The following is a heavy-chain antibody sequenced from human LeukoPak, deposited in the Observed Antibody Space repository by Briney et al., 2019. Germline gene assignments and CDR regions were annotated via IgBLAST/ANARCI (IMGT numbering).Heavy chain of an antibody. Sequence: GGSLRLSCAASGFTFDDYAMHWVRQAPGKGLEWVSLISWDGGSTYYADSVKGRFTISRDNSKNSLYLQMNSLRAEDTALYYCAKGPVRGSYRYGYFDYWGQGTLVTVSS. CDR1: GFTFDDYA. CDR2: ISWDGGST. D-gene: IGHD3-16*02. CDR3: AKGPVRGSYRYGYFDY. V-gene: IGHV3-43D*03. J-gene: IGHJ4*02.